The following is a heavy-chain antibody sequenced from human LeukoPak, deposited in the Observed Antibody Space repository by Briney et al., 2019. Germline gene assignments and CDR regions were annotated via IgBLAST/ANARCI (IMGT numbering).Heavy chain of an antibody. V-gene: IGHV4-4*07. CDR3: ARDNYRYGSVEYYFDY. D-gene: IGHD3-10*01. J-gene: IGHJ4*02. CDR2: IHTSGST. Sequence: SETLSLTCTVSGGSISSYYWSWIRQPAGKGLEWIGRIHTSGSTNYNPSLKSRVTMSVDTYKNQFSLKLSSVTAADTAVYYCARDNYRYGSVEYYFDYWAREPWSPSPQ. CDR1: GGSISSYY.